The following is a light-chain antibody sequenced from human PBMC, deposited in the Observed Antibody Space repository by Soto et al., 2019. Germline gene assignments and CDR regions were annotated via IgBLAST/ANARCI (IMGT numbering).Light chain of an antibody. V-gene: IGLV1-44*01. CDR1: SSNIGSNP. J-gene: IGLJ1*01. Sequence: QSVLTQPPSASGAPGQRGTISCSGSSSNIGSNPVNWYQQLPGTAPKLLIYSNNQRPSGVPDRFSGSKSGTSASLAISGLQSEDEADYYCAAWDDSLNGPGVFVTGTKVTVL. CDR2: SNN. CDR3: AAWDDSLNGPGV.